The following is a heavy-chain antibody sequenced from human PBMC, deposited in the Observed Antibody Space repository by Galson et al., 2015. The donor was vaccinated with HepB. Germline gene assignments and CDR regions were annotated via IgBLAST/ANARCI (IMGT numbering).Heavy chain of an antibody. D-gene: IGHD2-21*01. CDR3: AKEGHIVEVNARHWYFHL. J-gene: IGHJ2*01. CDR2: ISGSGGTT. CDR1: GFTFSGYA. V-gene: IGHV3-23*01. Sequence: SLRLSCAASGFTFSGYAMSWVRQAPGKGLEWVSAISGSGGTTYYADSVKGRFTISRDNSKNTLYLQMNSLRAEDTAIYYCAKEGHIVEVNARHWYFHLWGRGTLVTVSS.